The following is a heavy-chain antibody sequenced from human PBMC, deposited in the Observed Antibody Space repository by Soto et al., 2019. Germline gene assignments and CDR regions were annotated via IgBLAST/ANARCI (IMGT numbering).Heavy chain of an antibody. J-gene: IGHJ4*02. CDR3: ARDKITVLFDY. D-gene: IGHD3-10*01. CDR2: INHSGST. CDR1: GASICSYY. V-gene: IGHV4-34*01. Sequence: PSETLSLTCTVPGASICSYYWSWIRQPPGTGLEWIGEINHSGSTNYNPSLKSRVTISVDTSKNQFSLKLTSVNAVDTAVYYCARDKITVLFDYWGQGTLVTVSS.